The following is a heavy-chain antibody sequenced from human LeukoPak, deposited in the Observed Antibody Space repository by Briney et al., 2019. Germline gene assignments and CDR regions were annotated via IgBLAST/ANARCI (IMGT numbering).Heavy chain of an antibody. CDR3: ARRAVADAFDI. V-gene: IGHV4-30-2*01. CDR2: IYHSGST. J-gene: IGHJ3*02. Sequence: SQTLSLTCAVSGGSISSGGYSWSWIRQPPGKGLEWIGYIYHSGSTYYNPSLKSRVTISVDTSKNQFSPKLSSVTAADTAVYYCARRAVADAFDIWGQGTMVTVSS. CDR1: GGSISSGGYS. D-gene: IGHD6-19*01.